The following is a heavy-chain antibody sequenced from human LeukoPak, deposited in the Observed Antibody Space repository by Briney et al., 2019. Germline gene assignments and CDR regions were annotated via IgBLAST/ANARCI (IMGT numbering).Heavy chain of an antibody. Sequence: ASVKVSCKASGGTFSSYAISWVRQAPGKGLEWMGGFDPEDGETIYAQKFQGRVTMTEDTSTDTAYMELSSLRSEDTAVYYCATSSGYYYPPSFDYWGQGTLVTVSS. D-gene: IGHD3-22*01. CDR1: GGTFSSYA. CDR3: ATSSGYYYPPSFDY. J-gene: IGHJ4*02. V-gene: IGHV1-24*01. CDR2: FDPEDGET.